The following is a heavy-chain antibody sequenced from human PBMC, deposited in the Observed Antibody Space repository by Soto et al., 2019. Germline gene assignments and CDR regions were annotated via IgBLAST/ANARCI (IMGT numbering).Heavy chain of an antibody. D-gene: IGHD1-26*01. J-gene: IGHJ4*02. CDR1: GFTFTTYG. CDR3: VRDLKVGYFDY. CDR2: IWYDGSKT. V-gene: IGHV3-33*01. Sequence: QVQLVESRGGVVQPGRSLRLSCAASGFTFTTYGFHWVRQAPGKGLEWVAVIWYDGSKTYYVDSVKGRFTFSRDNSKNTLYLQMNSLRVEDTAMYYCVRDLKVGYFDYWGQGTLVTVSS.